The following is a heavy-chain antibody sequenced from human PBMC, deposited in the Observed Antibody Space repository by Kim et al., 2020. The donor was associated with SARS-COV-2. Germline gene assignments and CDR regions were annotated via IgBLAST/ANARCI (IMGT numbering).Heavy chain of an antibody. V-gene: IGHV3-30-3*01. D-gene: IGHD3-22*01. CDR3: ASAVDPMYYYDSSGDY. Sequence: GGSLRLSCAASGFTFSSYAMHWVRQAPGKGLEWVAVISYDGSNKYYADSVKGRFTISRDNSKNTLYLQMNSLRAEDTAVYYCASAVDPMYYYDSSGDYWGQGTLVTVSS. CDR1: GFTFSSYA. J-gene: IGHJ4*02. CDR2: ISYDGSNK.